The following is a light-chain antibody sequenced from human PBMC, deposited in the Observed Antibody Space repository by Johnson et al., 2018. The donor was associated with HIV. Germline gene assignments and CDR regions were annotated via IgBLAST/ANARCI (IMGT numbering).Light chain of an antibody. CDR3: GTGEPSLSVNV. Sequence: QSVLTQPPSVSAAPGRRVTVSCSGRSSNIGDHSVSWFQHLPGAAPQLLIYDNHRRPSGLPDLFSGSKSGPSATLDITGLQRGDEADYYCGTGEPSLSVNVFGPGTKVTVL. CDR2: DNH. CDR1: SSNIGDHS. J-gene: IGLJ1*01. V-gene: IGLV1-51*02.